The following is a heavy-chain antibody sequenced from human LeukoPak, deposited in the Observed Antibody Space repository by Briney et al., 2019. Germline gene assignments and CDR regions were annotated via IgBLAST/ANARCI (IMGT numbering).Heavy chain of an antibody. CDR1: GFTFSSYG. D-gene: IGHD3-10*01. V-gene: IGHV3-30*02. J-gene: IGHJ6*03. Sequence: QPGGSLRLSCAASGFTFSSYGMHWVRQAPGKGLEWVSFIRYDGTKKYYADSVKGRFTISRDNSKNTVYLQMNSLRGEDTAVYWCAKRDGSGIYSGCNYMDVWGKGTTVTVSS. CDR3: AKRDGSGIYSGCNYMDV. CDR2: IRYDGTKK.